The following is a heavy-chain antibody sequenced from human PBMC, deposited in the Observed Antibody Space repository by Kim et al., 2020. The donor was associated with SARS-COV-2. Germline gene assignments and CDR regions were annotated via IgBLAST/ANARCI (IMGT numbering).Heavy chain of an antibody. CDR2: ISSSSSYI. CDR3: ARDIQYSYGYYAFDI. V-gene: IGHV3-21*01. D-gene: IGHD5-18*01. CDR1: GFTFSSYS. Sequence: GGSLRLSCAASGFTFSSYSMNWVRQAPGKGLEWVSSISSSSSYIYYADSVKGRFTISRDNAKNSLYLQMNSLRAEDTAVYYCARDIQYSYGYYAFDIWGQGTMVTVSS. J-gene: IGHJ3*02.